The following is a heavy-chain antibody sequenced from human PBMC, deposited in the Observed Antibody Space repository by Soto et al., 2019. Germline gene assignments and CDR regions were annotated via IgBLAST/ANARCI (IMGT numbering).Heavy chain of an antibody. Sequence: QVQLVQSGAEVKKPGASVMVSCQASGYTFTSYAMHWVRQAPGQRLEWMGWINAGNGNTKYSQKFQGRVTITRDTSASTAYMELSSLRSEDTAVYYCARAPLYSSSGFRDWFDPWGQGTLVTVSS. CDR2: INAGNGNT. V-gene: IGHV1-3*01. CDR3: ARAPLYSSSGFRDWFDP. J-gene: IGHJ5*02. CDR1: GYTFTSYA. D-gene: IGHD6-13*01.